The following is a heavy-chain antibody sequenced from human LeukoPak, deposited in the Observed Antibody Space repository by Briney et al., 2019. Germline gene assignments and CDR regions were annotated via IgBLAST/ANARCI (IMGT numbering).Heavy chain of an antibody. J-gene: IGHJ4*02. D-gene: IGHD7-27*01. V-gene: IGHV3-15*07. CDR1: GGSFSGYY. CDR3: TTGNWGPY. Sequence: ETLSLTCAVYGGSFSGYYWSWIRQPPGKGLEWVGRIKRKTDGGTTDYAAPVKGRFTISRDDSKNTLYLQMNSLKTEDTAVYYCTTGNWGPYWGQGTLVTVSS. CDR2: IKRKTDGGTT.